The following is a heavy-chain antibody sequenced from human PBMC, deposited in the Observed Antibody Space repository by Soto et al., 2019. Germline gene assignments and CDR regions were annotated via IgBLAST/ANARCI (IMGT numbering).Heavy chain of an antibody. CDR2: IYHSGST. J-gene: IGHJ4*02. D-gene: IGHD1-26*01. CDR1: GGSISSSNW. Sequence: SETLSLTCAVSGGSISSSNWWSWVRQPPGKGLEWIGEIYHSGSTNYNPSLKSRVTISVDKSKNQFSLKLSSVTAADTAVYYCASNSFLHSPPEWELGPFDYWGQGTLVPVSS. V-gene: IGHV4-4*02. CDR3: ASNSFLHSPPEWELGPFDY.